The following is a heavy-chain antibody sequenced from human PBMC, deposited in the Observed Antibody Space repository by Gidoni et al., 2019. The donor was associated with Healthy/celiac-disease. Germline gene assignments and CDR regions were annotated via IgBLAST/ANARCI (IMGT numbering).Heavy chain of an antibody. Sequence: QLQLQESGPGLVKPSETLSLTCTVSGGSISSSSYYWGWIRQPPGKGLEWIGSIYYSGSTYYNPSLKSRVTISVDTSKNQFSLKLSSVTAADTAVYYCIAAAILLDWFDPWGQGTLVTVSS. D-gene: IGHD2-2*01. CDR1: GGSISSSSYY. CDR3: IAAAILLDWFDP. CDR2: IYYSGST. J-gene: IGHJ5*02. V-gene: IGHV4-39*01.